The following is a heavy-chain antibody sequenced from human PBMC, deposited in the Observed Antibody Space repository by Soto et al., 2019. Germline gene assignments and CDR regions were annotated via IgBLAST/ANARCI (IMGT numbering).Heavy chain of an antibody. Sequence: ASETLSLTCTVSGGSISSSSYYWGWIRQPPGKGLEWIGSICYSGSTYYNPSLKSRVTISVDTSKNQFSLKLSSVTAADTAVYYCATKTGGGWEDGMDVWGQGTTVTVSS. CDR3: ATKTGGGWEDGMDV. V-gene: IGHV4-39*01. CDR2: ICYSGST. CDR1: GGSISSSSYY. D-gene: IGHD6-19*01. J-gene: IGHJ6*02.